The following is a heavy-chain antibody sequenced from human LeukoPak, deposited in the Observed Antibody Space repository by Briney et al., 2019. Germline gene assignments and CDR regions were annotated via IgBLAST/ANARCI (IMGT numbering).Heavy chain of an antibody. CDR3: ARGKGGYYNGARDNNWFDP. CDR2: INHAGST. CDR1: GGSFSGYY. Sequence: PSETLSLTCVVYGGSFSGYYWTWIRQAPGKGLDWIGEINHAGSTNYNPSLKSRVTMSVDTSKNQFSLRLSSVTAADTAVYFCARGKGGYYNGARDNNWFDPWGQGTLVTVSS. D-gene: IGHD3-9*01. J-gene: IGHJ5*02. V-gene: IGHV4-34*01.